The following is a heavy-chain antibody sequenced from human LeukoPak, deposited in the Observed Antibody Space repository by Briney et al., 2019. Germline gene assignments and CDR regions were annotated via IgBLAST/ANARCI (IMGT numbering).Heavy chain of an antibody. CDR1: GGSFSGYY. J-gene: IGHJ6*02. CDR3: ARVSSTWYYYYGMDV. Sequence: PSETLSLTCAVCGGSFSGYYWSWIRQPPGKGLEWIGEINHSGSTNYNPSLKSRVTISVDTSKNQFSLKLSSVTAADTAVYYCARVSSTWYYYYGMDVWGQGTTVTVSS. V-gene: IGHV4-34*01. CDR2: INHSGST. D-gene: IGHD2-2*01.